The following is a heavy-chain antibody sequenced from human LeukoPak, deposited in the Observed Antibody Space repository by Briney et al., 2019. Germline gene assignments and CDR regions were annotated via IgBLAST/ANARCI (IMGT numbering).Heavy chain of an antibody. CDR3: ARAGEGITIFGVVIIYFDY. D-gene: IGHD3-3*01. CDR2: ISSSGDYI. J-gene: IGHJ4*02. CDR1: GFTFNSYT. V-gene: IGHV3-21*01. Sequence: GGSLRLSCAASGFTFNSYTMNWVRQAPGKGLEWVSSISSSGDYIYYADSVKGRFTISRDNAKNSLYLQMNSLRAEDTAVYYCARAGEGITIFGVVIIYFDYWGQGTLVTVSS.